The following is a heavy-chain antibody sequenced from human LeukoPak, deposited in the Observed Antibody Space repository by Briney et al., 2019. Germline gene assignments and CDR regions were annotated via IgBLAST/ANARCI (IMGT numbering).Heavy chain of an antibody. J-gene: IGHJ5*02. CDR2: ISAYNGNT. V-gene: IGHV1-18*01. D-gene: IGHD3-9*01. CDR3: AREWWGYDVLTGDNWFDP. CDR1: GYTFTSYG. Sequence: ASVKVSCKASGYTFTSYGISWVRQAPGQGLEWMGWISAYNGNTNYAQKLQGRVTMTTDTSMSTAYMELRSLRSDDTAAYYCAREWWGYDVLTGDNWFDPWGQGTLVTVSS.